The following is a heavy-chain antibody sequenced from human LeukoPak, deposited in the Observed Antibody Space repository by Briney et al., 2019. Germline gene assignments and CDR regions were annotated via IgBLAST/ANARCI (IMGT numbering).Heavy chain of an antibody. CDR1: GDSISTYY. CDR2: IYYSGST. CDR3: ARQTGGTGWYYFDY. V-gene: IGHV4-59*08. Sequence: PSETLSLTCTVSGDSISTYYWSWIRQPPGKGLEWIGYIYYSGSTNYNPSLKSQVTISVDTSKNQFSLKLSSVTAADTAVYYCARQTGGTGWYYFDYWGQGTLVTVSS. J-gene: IGHJ4*02. D-gene: IGHD6-19*01.